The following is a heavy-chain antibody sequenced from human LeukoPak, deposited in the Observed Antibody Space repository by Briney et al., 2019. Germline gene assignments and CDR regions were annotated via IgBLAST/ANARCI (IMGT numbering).Heavy chain of an antibody. J-gene: IGHJ6*03. CDR2: IIPIFGTA. V-gene: IGHV1-69*05. Sequence: SVKVSCKASRGTFSSYAISWVRPAPGQGLEWMGGIIPIFGTANYAQKFQGRVTITTDESTSTAYMELSSLRSEDTAVYYCARGGITIFGVVIKKRGDHYYYMDVWGKGTTVTVSS. CDR3: ARGGITIFGVVIKKRGDHYYYMDV. CDR1: RGTFSSYA. D-gene: IGHD3-3*01.